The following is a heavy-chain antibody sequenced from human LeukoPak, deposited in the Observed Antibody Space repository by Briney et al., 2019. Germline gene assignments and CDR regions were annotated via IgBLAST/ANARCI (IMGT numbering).Heavy chain of an antibody. Sequence: GASVTVSCKASGYTFTGYYMHWVRQAPGQGLEWMGWINPNSGGINYAQKFQGRVTMTRDTSISTAYMELSRLRSDDTAVYYCARDLGGVESWGQGTLVTVSS. CDR1: GYTFTGYY. J-gene: IGHJ5*02. D-gene: IGHD1-1*01. CDR3: ARDLGGVES. CDR2: INPNSGGI. V-gene: IGHV1-2*02.